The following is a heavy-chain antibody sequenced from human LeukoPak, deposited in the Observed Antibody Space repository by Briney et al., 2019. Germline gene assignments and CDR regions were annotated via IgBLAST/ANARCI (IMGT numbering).Heavy chain of an antibody. D-gene: IGHD2-15*01. V-gene: IGHV3-23*01. CDR1: GFTFSSYA. CDR2: ISGSGGST. CDR3: AKATRVRGHRDGMDV. Sequence: GGSLRLSCAASGFTFSSYAMSWVRQAPGKGLEWVSAISGSGGSTYYADSVKGRFTISRDNSKNTLYLQMNSLRAEDTAVYYCAKATRVRGHRDGMDVWGQGTTVTVSS. J-gene: IGHJ6*02.